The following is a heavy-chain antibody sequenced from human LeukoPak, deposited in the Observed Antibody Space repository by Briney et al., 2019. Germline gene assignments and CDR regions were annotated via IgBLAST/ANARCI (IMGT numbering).Heavy chain of an antibody. D-gene: IGHD3-22*01. CDR3: ARDHHRRLYDSQARDTFDI. CDR1: GSTFSSYS. V-gene: IGHV3-48*01. J-gene: IGHJ3*02. CDR2: ISSSSSTI. Sequence: GGSLRLSCVASGSTFSSYSMNWVRQAPGKGLEWVSYISSSSSTIYYADSVKGRFTISRDNAKNSLYLQMNSLRAEDTAVYYCARDHHRRLYDSQARDTFDIWGQGTMVTVSS.